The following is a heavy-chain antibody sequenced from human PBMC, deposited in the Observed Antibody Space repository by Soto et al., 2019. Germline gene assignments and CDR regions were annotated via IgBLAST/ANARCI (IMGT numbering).Heavy chain of an antibody. V-gene: IGHV1-3*01. D-gene: IGHD2-8*01. CDR3: AQRLLYGVHEGFHY. CDR1: GYTFTSYA. Sequence: ASVKVSCKASGYTFTSYAMHWVRQAPGQRLEWMGWINAGNGNTKYSQKFQGRVTITRDTSASTAYMELSSLRSEDTSVYYCAQRLLYGVHEGFHYWGKGILVTFSS. J-gene: IGHJ4*02. CDR2: INAGNGNT.